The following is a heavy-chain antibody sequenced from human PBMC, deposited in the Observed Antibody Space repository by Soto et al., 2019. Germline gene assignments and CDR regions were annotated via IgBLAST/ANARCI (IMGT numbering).Heavy chain of an antibody. Sequence: PXVCLRLSCAACGFSFSSYEMNWVRQAPGKGLEWVSYISSSGSTIYYADSVKGRFTISRDNAKNSLYLQMNSLRAEDTAVYYCARGHGGYPFWTGSYYYGMDVCGQRTTVTVSS. CDR3: ARGHGGYPFWTGSYYYGMDV. J-gene: IGHJ6*02. D-gene: IGHD3-3*01. V-gene: IGHV3-48*03. CDR2: ISSSGSTI. CDR1: GFSFSSYE.